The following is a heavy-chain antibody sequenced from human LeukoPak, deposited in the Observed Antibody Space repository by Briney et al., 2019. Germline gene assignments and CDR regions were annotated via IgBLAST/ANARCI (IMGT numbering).Heavy chain of an antibody. CDR3: AKIYDASGYHLYSPFDY. Sequence: GGSLRLSCAASGFTFSDYYMNWIRQAPGKGLEWISSISGSGYTIYYADSVKGRFTISRDNAKNSLYLQMNSLRAEDTALYYCAKIYDASGYHLYSPFDYWGQGTLVTVSS. CDR2: ISGSGYTI. CDR1: GFTFSDYY. V-gene: IGHV3-11*01. D-gene: IGHD3-22*01. J-gene: IGHJ4*02.